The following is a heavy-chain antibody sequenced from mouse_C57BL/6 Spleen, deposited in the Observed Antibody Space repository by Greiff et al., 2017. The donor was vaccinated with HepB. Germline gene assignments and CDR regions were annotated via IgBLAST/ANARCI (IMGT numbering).Heavy chain of an antibody. J-gene: IGHJ2*01. CDR1: GYTFTDYN. CDR3: ARGFYYDYDYYFDY. D-gene: IGHD2-4*01. V-gene: IGHV1-18*01. Sequence: EVQGVESGPELVKPGASVKIPCKASGYTFTDYNMDWVKQSHGKSLEWIGDINPNNGGTIYNQKFKGKATLTVDKSSSTAYMELRSLTSEDTAVYYCARGFYYDYDYYFDYWGQGTTLTVSS. CDR2: INPNNGGT.